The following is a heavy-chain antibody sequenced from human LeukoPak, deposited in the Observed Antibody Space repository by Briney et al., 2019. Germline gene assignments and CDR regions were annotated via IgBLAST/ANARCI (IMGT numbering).Heavy chain of an antibody. Sequence: GSLRLSCAASGFTFSNAWMSWVRQAPGKGLEWVGRIKSKTDGGTTDYAAPVKGRFTISRDDSKNTLYLQMNSLKTEDTAVYYCTTDHSGYYDYVWAPVSDYWGQGTLVTVSS. CDR3: TTDHSGYYDYVWAPVSDY. D-gene: IGHD3-16*01. CDR2: IKSKTDGGTT. CDR1: GFTFSNAW. V-gene: IGHV3-15*01. J-gene: IGHJ4*02.